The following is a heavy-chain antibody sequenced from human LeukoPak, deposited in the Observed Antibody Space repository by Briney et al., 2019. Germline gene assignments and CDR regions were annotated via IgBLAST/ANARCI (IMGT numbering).Heavy chain of an antibody. D-gene: IGHD3-3*01. J-gene: IGHJ4*02. V-gene: IGHV3-23*01. Sequence: GGSLRLSCAASGFTFSSYAMSWVRQAPGKGLEWVSAISGSGGNTYYADSVKGRFTISRDNSKNTLYLQMNSLRAEDTAVYYCAKGLEYYDFWSGLYYFDYWGQGTLVTVSS. CDR3: AKGLEYYDFWSGLYYFDY. CDR1: GFTFSSYA. CDR2: ISGSGGNT.